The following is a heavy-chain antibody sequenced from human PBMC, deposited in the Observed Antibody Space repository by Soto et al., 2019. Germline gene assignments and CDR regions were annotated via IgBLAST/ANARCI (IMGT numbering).Heavy chain of an antibody. CDR2: IWYDGSNK. V-gene: IGHV3-33*01. CDR1: GFTFSSYG. J-gene: IGHJ5*02. CDR3: ARDNYYYDSSGYYYVWHKSPSNWFDP. D-gene: IGHD3-22*01. Sequence: GGSLRLSCAASGFTFSSYGMHWVRQAPGKGLEWVAVIWYDGSNKYYADSVKGRFTISRDNSKNTLYLQMNSLRAEDTAVYYCARDNYYYDSSGYYYVWHKSPSNWFDPWGQGTLVTVSS.